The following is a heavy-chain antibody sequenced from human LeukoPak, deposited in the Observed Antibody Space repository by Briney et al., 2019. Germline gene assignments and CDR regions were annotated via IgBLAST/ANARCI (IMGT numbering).Heavy chain of an antibody. CDR2: INHSGST. D-gene: IGHD3-10*01. CDR1: GGSFSGYY. Sequence: SETLSLTCAVYGGSFSGYYWSWIRQPPGKGLEWIGEINHSGSTNYNPSLNSRVTISVDTSKNPSSLKLSSVTAADTAVYYCARGYYMARGAPYYYYGMDVWGQGTTVTVSS. V-gene: IGHV4-34*01. J-gene: IGHJ6*02. CDR3: ARGYYMARGAPYYYYGMDV.